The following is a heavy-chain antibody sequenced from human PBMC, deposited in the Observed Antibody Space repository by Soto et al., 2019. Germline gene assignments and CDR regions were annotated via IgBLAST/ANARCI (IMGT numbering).Heavy chain of an antibody. Sequence: GASVKVSCKASGYTFTSYGISWVRQAPGQGLEWMGWISAYNGNTNYAQKLQGRVTMTTDTSTSTAYMELRSLRSDDTAVYYCARVGCLGPKLCLEYNWFDPWGQGTLVTVSS. CDR1: GYTFTSYG. CDR3: ARVGCLGPKLCLEYNWFDP. J-gene: IGHJ5*02. V-gene: IGHV1-18*01. CDR2: ISAYNGNT. D-gene: IGHD3-16*01.